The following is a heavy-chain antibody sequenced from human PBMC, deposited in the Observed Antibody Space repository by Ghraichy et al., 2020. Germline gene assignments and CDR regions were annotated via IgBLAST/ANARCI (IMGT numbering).Heavy chain of an antibody. J-gene: IGHJ3*02. CDR1: GFTFSSYW. V-gene: IGHV3-74*01. CDR3: ARDPGDYYDSSGYSDAFDI. D-gene: IGHD3-22*01. CDR2: INSDGSST. Sequence: GGSLRLSCAASGFTFSSYWMHWVRQAPGKGLVWVSRINSDGSSTSYADSVKGRFTISRDNAKNTLYLQMNSLRAEDTAVYYCARDPGDYYDSSGYSDAFDIWGQGTMVTVSS.